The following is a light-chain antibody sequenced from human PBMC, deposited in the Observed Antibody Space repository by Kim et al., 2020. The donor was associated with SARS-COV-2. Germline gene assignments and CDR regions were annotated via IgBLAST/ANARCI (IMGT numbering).Light chain of an antibody. J-gene: IGKJ1*01. Sequence: DIVLTQSPATLSLSQGERATLSCRASQSVGTYLAWYQQKAGQPPRMVIHDASERATGIPARFSGSGSGTDFTLTISNLEPEDLAVYYCQQRTKSSWTFGQGTKVDIK. V-gene: IGKV3-11*01. CDR3: QQRTKSSWT. CDR1: QSVGTY. CDR2: DAS.